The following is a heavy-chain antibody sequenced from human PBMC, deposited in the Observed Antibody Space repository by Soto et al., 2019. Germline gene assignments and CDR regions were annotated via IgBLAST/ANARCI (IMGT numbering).Heavy chain of an antibody. CDR3: AHEAGNKDGSSFFNC. CDR1: SISLDTSGVC. V-gene: IGHV2-5*01. D-gene: IGHD3-10*01. J-gene: IGHJ4*02. CDR2: IYWNDDK. Sequence: XGPTVVDPTPTPPLTGTFSSISLDTSGVCVALIRRPPGKALEWLSLIYWNDDKRYSPSLNNRLTITKDTSKNQVVLKMTNMYPVDTATYYCAHEAGNKDGSSFFNCWGQGPLVTVSS.